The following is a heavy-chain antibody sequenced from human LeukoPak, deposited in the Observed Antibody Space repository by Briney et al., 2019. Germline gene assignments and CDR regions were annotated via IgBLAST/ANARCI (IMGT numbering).Heavy chain of an antibody. D-gene: IGHD3-10*01. CDR1: GYTFTGYY. J-gene: IGHJ4*02. CDR2: INPNSGGT. V-gene: IGHV1-2*02. Sequence: ASVKVSCKASGYTFTGYYMHWVRQAPGQRLEWMGWINPNSGGTNYAQKFQGRVTMARDTSISTAYMELSRLRSDDTAVYYCARDLGLLWFGEDYFDYWGQGTLVTVSS. CDR3: ARDLGLLWFGEDYFDY.